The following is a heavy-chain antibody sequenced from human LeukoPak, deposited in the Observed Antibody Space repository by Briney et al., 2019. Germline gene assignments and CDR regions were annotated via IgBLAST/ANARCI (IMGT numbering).Heavy chain of an antibody. Sequence: GGSQKISCTASGYSFTNYWIGWVRQIPGRGLELMRIIYPVDSDTRYSPSFQGQVTTSADNSISTAYLQWSSLKAADTAMYYCARAGDVNWFDPWGQGTLVTVSS. CDR2: IYPVDSDT. V-gene: IGHV5-51*01. CDR3: ARAGDVNWFDP. J-gene: IGHJ5*02. CDR1: GYSFTNYW.